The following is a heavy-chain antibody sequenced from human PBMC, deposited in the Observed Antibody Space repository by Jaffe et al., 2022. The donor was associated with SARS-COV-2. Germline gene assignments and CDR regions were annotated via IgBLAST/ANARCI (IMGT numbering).Heavy chain of an antibody. V-gene: IGHV4-39*01. CDR3: ARVGSGSHYFYYMDV. J-gene: IGHJ6*03. CDR2: IYYSGST. Sequence: QLQLQESGPGLVKPSETLSLTCTVSGGSISSSSYYWGWIRQPPGKGLEWIGSIYYSGSTYYNPSLRSRVTISVDTSKNQFSLKLSSVTAADTAVYYCARVGSGSHYFYYMDVWGKGTTVTVSS. D-gene: IGHD6-25*01. CDR1: GGSISSSSYY.